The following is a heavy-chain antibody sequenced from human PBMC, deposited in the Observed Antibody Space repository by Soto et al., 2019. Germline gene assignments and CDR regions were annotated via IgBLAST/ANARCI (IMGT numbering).Heavy chain of an antibody. V-gene: IGHV4-59*08. CDR1: GGSISSYY. J-gene: IGHJ5*01. CDR3: ARLIGNSWLDS. Sequence: SETLSLTCTVSGGSISSYYWSWIRQPPGKGLEWIGEIYHSGSMNPNPSLKSRVTISADTPKNQFSLQLNSVTPDDTAVYYCARLIGNSWLDSWGQGTLVTVSS. CDR2: IYHSGSM.